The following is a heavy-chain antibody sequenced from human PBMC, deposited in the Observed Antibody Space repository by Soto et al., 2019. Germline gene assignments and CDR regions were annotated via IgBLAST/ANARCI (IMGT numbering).Heavy chain of an antibody. CDR1: GFKFSNYW. J-gene: IGHJ4*02. D-gene: IGHD3-16*02. CDR3: ARDGLLFSGPYRPSRFDY. CDR2: IKHDTSAA. Sequence: EVQLVESGGGLVQPGRSLRLSCAASGFKFSNYWMSWVRQAPGKGLEWVGNIKHDTSAAHYADSVKGRFTITRDNIKNFLFLQMNGLRADDAASYYCARDGLLFSGPYRPSRFDYWGLGTLVTVSS. V-gene: IGHV3-7*03.